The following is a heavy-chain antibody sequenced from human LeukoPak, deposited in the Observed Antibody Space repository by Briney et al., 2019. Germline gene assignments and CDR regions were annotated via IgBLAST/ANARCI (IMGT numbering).Heavy chain of an antibody. D-gene: IGHD3-22*01. Sequence: SQTLSFTCTVSGGSISSGSYYWSWIRQPAGKGLEWIGRIYTSGSTNYNPSLKSRVTISVDTSKNQFSLKLSSVTAADTAVYYCARGDSSGTFDYWGQGTLVTVSS. CDR2: IYTSGST. V-gene: IGHV4-61*02. CDR3: ARGDSSGTFDY. J-gene: IGHJ4*02. CDR1: GGSISSGSYY.